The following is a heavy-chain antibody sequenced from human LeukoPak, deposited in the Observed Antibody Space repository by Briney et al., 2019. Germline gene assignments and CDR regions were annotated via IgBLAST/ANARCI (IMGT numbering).Heavy chain of an antibody. V-gene: IGHV3-74*01. D-gene: IGHD3-22*01. Sequence: GGSLRLSCAVSGFTFSRYWMTWVRQAPGKGLVWVSRINGDESYTSYADSVKGRFTISRDNAKNTLYLQMNSLRAEDTAVYYCVRDSSGSYWGQGALVTVSS. CDR3: VRDSSGSY. CDR1: GFTFSRYW. CDR2: INGDESYT. J-gene: IGHJ4*02.